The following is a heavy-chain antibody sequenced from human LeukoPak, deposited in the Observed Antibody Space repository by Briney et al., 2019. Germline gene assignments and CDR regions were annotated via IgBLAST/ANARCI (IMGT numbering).Heavy chain of an antibody. CDR2: ISRSSSTM. V-gene: IGHV3-48*01. J-gene: IGHJ4*02. Sequence: GGSLRLSCAASGFTFSSYYMNWVRQAPGKGLEWISYISRSSSTMYYADSVKGRFTISRDNAKNSLYLQMNSLRAEDTAVYFCASGRNLPADWGQGTLVTVSS. CDR1: GFTFSSYY. CDR3: ASGRNLPAD. D-gene: IGHD2/OR15-2a*01.